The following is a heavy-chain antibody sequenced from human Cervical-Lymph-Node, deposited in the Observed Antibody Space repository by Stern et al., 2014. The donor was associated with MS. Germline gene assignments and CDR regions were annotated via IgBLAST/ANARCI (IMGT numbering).Heavy chain of an antibody. Sequence: QLVQSGAEVERPGASVKVSCKASGYTFTAYFLHWVRQAPGQGLEWMGWIIPKTGSATYAQKFQDRVTMTRDTTINTGYMEVSSLRSDDTAVYYCARDRGSYSDYWGQGTLVAVSS. CDR2: IIPKTGSA. CDR3: ARDRGSYSDY. J-gene: IGHJ4*02. CDR1: GYTFTAYF. D-gene: IGHD1-26*01. V-gene: IGHV1-2*02.